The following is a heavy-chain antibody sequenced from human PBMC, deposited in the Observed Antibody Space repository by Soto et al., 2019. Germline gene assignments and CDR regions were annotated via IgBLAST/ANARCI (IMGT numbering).Heavy chain of an antibody. CDR3: ARCRSERPCDY. CDR1: GLTFSRYT. J-gene: IGHJ4*02. CDR2: ISYDGNNK. Sequence: QVQLVESGGGVVQPGRSLRLSCAASGLTFSRYTMHWVRQAPGKGLEWVAVISYDGNNKYYADSVKGRFTISRDNSKNTLSLQMNSLRPEDTAVYYCARCRSERPCDYWGQGTLVTVSS. V-gene: IGHV3-30-3*01.